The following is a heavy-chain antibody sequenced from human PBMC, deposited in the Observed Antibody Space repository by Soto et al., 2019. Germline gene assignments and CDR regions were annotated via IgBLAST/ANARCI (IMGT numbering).Heavy chain of an antibody. D-gene: IGHD6-19*01. CDR1: GFTFSSYG. J-gene: IGHJ6*02. CDR2: ISYDGSNK. Sequence: GGSLRLSCAASGFTFSSYGMHWVRQAPGKGLEWVAVISYDGSNKYYADSVKSRFTISRDNSKNTLYLQMNSLRAEDTAVYYCAKDRTVAGHLKGMDVWGQGTTVTV. V-gene: IGHV3-30*18. CDR3: AKDRTVAGHLKGMDV.